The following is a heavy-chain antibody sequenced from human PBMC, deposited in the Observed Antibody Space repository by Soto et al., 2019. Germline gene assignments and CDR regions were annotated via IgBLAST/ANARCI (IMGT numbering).Heavy chain of an antibody. CDR2: IKTNTDGGTT. CDR1: GFIFNNAW. Sequence: VGSLRLSCAASGFIFNNAWMNWVRQAPGKGLEWVGRIKTNTDGGTTDYAAPVKGRFHISRDDSRNSLYLQMNGLKTEDTAVYYCTTGSCFLASVPWGQGTLVTVSS. V-gene: IGHV3-15*07. J-gene: IGHJ5*02. CDR3: TTGSCFLASVP. D-gene: IGHD3-3*01.